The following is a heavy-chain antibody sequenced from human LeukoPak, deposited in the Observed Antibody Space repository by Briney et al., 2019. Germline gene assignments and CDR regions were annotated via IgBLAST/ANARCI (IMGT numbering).Heavy chain of an antibody. Sequence: SETLSLTCTVSGDSISSSSYYWGWIRQPPGKGLEWIGSIYYSGSTYYNPSLKSRFTISVDTSKNQFSLKLSSVTAADTAVYYCARGVLYDSSGYGFDYWGQGTLVTVSS. D-gene: IGHD3-22*01. J-gene: IGHJ4*02. V-gene: IGHV4-39*07. CDR3: ARGVLYDSSGYGFDY. CDR2: IYYSGST. CDR1: GDSISSSSYY.